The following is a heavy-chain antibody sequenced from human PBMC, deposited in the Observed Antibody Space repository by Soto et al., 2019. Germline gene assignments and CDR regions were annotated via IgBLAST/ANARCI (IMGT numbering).Heavy chain of an antibody. CDR3: VRDRYSSSGWFDP. J-gene: IGHJ5*02. CDR1: GDSVSSYSAA. CDR2: TYYRSRFFS. D-gene: IGHD3-10*01. Sequence: SQTLSLTCAISGDSVSSYSAAWNWIMQSPSGGLEWLGRTYYRSRFFSDYAESVKSRIIINPDTSKNQFSLQLKSVTPEDTAVYYCVRDRYSSSGWFDPWGQGTPVTLSS. V-gene: IGHV6-1*01.